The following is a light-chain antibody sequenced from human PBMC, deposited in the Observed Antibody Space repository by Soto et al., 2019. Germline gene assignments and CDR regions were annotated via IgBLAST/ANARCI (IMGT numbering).Light chain of an antibody. CDR1: SSNIGTNH. CDR3: AAWDESLSGWV. J-gene: IGLJ3*02. Sequence: QSVLTQPPSASGTPGQRVTISCSGGSSNIGTNHVYWYQHLPGTAPKLLIYRHILRPSGVPDRLSASKSGTSASLAISGLRSDDEADYYCAAWDESLSGWVFGGGTKVTVL. CDR2: RHI. V-gene: IGLV1-47*01.